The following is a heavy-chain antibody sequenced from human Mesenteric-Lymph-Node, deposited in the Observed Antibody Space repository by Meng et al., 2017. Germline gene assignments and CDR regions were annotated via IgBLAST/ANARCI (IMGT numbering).Heavy chain of an antibody. CDR1: GIRVSCDI. D-gene: IGHD2/OR15-2a*01. CDR3: ARWAVSGAGLDS. CDR2: IKQNRGVT. Sequence: VAGGKKAGDAMNVSCTSCGIRVSCDIKPWGRRAPEEGHGWMGRIKQNRGVTNFPQKFQGRVILTSDTSTSTAYMDLSGLGHDDTAVYYCARWAVSGAGLDSWGQGTLVTVSS. V-gene: IGHV1-2*06. J-gene: IGHJ4*02.